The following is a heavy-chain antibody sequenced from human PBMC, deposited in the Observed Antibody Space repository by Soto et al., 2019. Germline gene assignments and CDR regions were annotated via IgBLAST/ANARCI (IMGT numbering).Heavy chain of an antibody. D-gene: IGHD3-10*01. CDR1: GYTFTNYG. V-gene: IGHV1-18*01. CDR2: INVYNGNT. CDR3: ARGVGSGTYYNQYNWFDP. Sequence: ASVKVSCKASGYTFTNYGISWVRQAPGQGLEWMGWINVYNGNTKYAQKVQGRVTMTTDTSTSTAYMELRSLRSDDTAVYYCARGVGSGTYYNQYNWFDPWGQGTLVTVSS. J-gene: IGHJ5*02.